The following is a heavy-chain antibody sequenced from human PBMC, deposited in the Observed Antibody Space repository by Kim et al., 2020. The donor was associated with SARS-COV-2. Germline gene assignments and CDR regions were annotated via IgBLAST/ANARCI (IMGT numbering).Heavy chain of an antibody. D-gene: IGHD3-3*01. CDR2: ISYDGSNK. CDR1: GFTFSSYG. V-gene: IGHV3-30*18. CDR3: AKGGVDY. Sequence: GGSLRLSCAASGFTFSSYGMHWVRQAPGKGLEWVAVISYDGSNKYYADSVKGRFTISRDNSKNTLYLQMNSLGAEDTAVYYCAKGGVDYWGQGTLVTVSS. J-gene: IGHJ4*02.